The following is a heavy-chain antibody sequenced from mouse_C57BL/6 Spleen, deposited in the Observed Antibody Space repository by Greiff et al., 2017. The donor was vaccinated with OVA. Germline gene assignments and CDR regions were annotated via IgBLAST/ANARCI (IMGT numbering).Heavy chain of an antibody. J-gene: IGHJ1*03. V-gene: IGHV5-16*01. D-gene: IGHD1-1*01. CDR3: ARDRDYGSSYYWYFDV. Sequence: EVNLVESEGGLVQPGSSMKLSCTASGFTFSDYYMAWVRQVPEKGLEWVANINYDGSSTYYLDSLKSRFIISRDNAKNILYLQMSSLKSEDTATYYCARDRDYGSSYYWYFDVWGTGTTVTVSS. CDR1: GFTFSDYY. CDR2: INYDGSST.